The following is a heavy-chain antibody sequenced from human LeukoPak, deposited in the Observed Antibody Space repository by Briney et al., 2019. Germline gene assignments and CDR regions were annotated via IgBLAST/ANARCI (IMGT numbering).Heavy chain of an antibody. D-gene: IGHD3-22*01. CDR2: INHSEST. Sequence: SETLPLTCAVYGGSLSGYYWSWIRQPPGKGLEWIGEINHSESTNHNPSLKSRVTISIDTSKNQFSLRLSSVTAADTAVYYCARVTGYMIEDYFDYWGQGTLVTVSS. V-gene: IGHV4-34*01. CDR3: ARVTGYMIEDYFDY. J-gene: IGHJ4*02. CDR1: GGSLSGYY.